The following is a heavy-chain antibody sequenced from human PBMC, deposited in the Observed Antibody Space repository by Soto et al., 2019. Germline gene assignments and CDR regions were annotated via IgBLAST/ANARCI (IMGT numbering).Heavy chain of an antibody. CDR3: ARGDCVGGTCYSLAGYFYYYMDV. CDR1: GFTFSNYW. J-gene: IGHJ6*03. D-gene: IGHD2-15*01. V-gene: IGHV3-74*01. Sequence: EVKLVESGGGLVQPGGSLRLSCAASGFTFSNYWMYWVRQAPGKGLVWVSRINSDGSVSSYADSVKGRLTISRDNVKNTLYLQMNSLRVEDTAVYYCARGDCVGGTCYSLAGYFYYYMDVWGKGTTVTVFS. CDR2: INSDGSVS.